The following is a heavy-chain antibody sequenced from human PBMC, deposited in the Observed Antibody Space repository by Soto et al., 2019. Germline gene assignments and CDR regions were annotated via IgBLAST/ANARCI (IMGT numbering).Heavy chain of an antibody. CDR3: ARVRYSSSHNWIDP. CDR1: GYTFTSYD. D-gene: IGHD6-6*01. CDR2: MNPNSGNT. Sequence: QVQLVQSGAEVKKPGASVEVSCKASGYTFTSYDINWVRQATGQGLEWMGWMNPNSGNTGYAQKFRGRVTLTRNTSITTAYMELSSLRSEDTAVYYCARVRYSSSHNWIDPWGQGTLVTVSS. J-gene: IGHJ5*02. V-gene: IGHV1-8*01.